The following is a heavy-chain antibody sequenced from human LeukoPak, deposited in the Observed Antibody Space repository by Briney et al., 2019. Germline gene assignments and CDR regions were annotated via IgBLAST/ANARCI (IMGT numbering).Heavy chain of an antibody. J-gene: IGHJ4*02. CDR1: GFTFSSYA. D-gene: IGHD5-12*01. CDR2: ISYDGSNK. Sequence: GGSLRLSCAASGFTFSSYAMHWVRQAPGKGLEWVAVISYDGSNKYNADSVKGRFTISRDNSKNTLYLQMNSLRAEDTAVYYCARGGYSGYDYFDYWGQGTLVTVSS. CDR3: ARGGYSGYDYFDY. V-gene: IGHV3-30-3*01.